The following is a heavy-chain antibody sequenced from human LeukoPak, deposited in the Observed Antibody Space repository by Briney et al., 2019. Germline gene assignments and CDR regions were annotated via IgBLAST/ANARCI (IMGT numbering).Heavy chain of an antibody. Sequence: SETLSLTCTVSGGSISSYYWSWIRQPPGKGLEWIGYIYYSGSTNYNPSLKSRVTISVDTSKNQFSLKLSSVTAADTAVYYCARAEHNWNNVNWFDPWGQGTLVTVSS. V-gene: IGHV4-59*01. CDR1: GGSISSYY. D-gene: IGHD1-20*01. CDR2: IYYSGST. CDR3: ARAEHNWNNVNWFDP. J-gene: IGHJ5*02.